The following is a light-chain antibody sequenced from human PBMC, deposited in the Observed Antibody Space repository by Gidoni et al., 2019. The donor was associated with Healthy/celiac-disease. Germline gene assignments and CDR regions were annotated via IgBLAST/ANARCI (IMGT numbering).Light chain of an antibody. CDR2: AAS. Sequence: IQMTQSPSSLSASVGDRVTITCRASQSISSYLNWYQQKPGKAPKLLIYAASSLQSGVPSRFSGSGSGTDFTLTISSLQPEAFATYYCQQSYSTPQTFGQGTKVEIK. V-gene: IGKV1-39*01. CDR3: QQSYSTPQT. J-gene: IGKJ1*01. CDR1: QSISSY.